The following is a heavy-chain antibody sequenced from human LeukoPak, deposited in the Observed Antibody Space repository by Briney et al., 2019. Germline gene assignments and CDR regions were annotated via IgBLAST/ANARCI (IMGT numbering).Heavy chain of an antibody. D-gene: IGHD3-16*02. CDR2: IKQGGSEK. V-gene: IGHV3-7*04. CDR1: GFTFSSYW. J-gene: IGHJ4*02. Sequence: GGSLRLSCAASGFTFSSYWMSWVRQAPGKGLEWVANIKQGGSEKYYVDSVKGRFTISRDNAKNSLYLQMNSLRAEDTAVYYCARDRGDYVWGSYRFRYFDYWGQGTLVTVSS. CDR3: ARDRGDYVWGSYRFRYFDY.